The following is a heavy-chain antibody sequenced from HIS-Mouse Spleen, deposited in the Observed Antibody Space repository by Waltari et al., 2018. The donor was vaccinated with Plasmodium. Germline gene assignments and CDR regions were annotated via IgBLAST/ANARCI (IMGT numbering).Heavy chain of an antibody. CDR2: ISYDGSNK. V-gene: IGHV3-30*04. CDR3: ALSGH. Sequence: QVQLVESGGGVVQPGRSLRLSCAASGFTLRGYAMPWVRQAPGKGLEWVAVISYDGSNKYYADSVKGRFTISRDNSKNTLYLQMNSLRAEDTAVYYCALSGHWGQGTLVTVSS. J-gene: IGHJ4*02. D-gene: IGHD3-10*01. CDR1: GFTLRGYA.